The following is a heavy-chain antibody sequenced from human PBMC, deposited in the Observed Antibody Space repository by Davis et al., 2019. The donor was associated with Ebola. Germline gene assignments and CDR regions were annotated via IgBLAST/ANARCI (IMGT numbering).Heavy chain of an antibody. CDR2: ISTSGGST. Sequence: GESLKISCAASGFTFSSNAMSWARQAPGKGLEWVSGISTSGGSTYSADSVKGRFTISRDNSKNTLYLQMNSLRAEDTAVHYCARDWVEGTMIVVSDAFDIWGQGTMVTVSS. CDR3: ARDWVEGTMIVVSDAFDI. CDR1: GFTFSSNA. D-gene: IGHD3-22*01. J-gene: IGHJ3*02. V-gene: IGHV3-23*01.